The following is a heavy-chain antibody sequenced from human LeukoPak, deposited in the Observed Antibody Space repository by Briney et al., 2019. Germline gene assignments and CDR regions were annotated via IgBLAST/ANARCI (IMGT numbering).Heavy chain of an antibody. CDR3: ARGGRGYSYGPGSPTDAFDI. D-gene: IGHD5-18*01. CDR2: IYHSGST. J-gene: IGHJ3*02. Sequence: PSETLSLTCTVSGYSISSGYYWGWIRQPPGKGLEWIGSIYHSGSTYYNPSLKSRVTISVDTSKNQFSLKLSSVTAEDTAVYYCARGGRGYSYGPGSPTDAFDIWGQGTMVTVSS. CDR1: GYSISSGYY. V-gene: IGHV4-38-2*02.